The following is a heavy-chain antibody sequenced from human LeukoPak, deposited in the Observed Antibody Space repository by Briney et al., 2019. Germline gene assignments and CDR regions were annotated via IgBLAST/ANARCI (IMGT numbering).Heavy chain of an antibody. J-gene: IGHJ5*02. D-gene: IGHD3-10*01. CDR3: ARGRAVRGVIRWFDP. CDR2: MNPNSGNT. V-gene: IGHV1-8*01. Sequence: GASVKVSCKASGYTFTSYDINWVRQATGQGLEWMGWMNPNSGNTGYAQKFQGRVTMTRNTSISTAYMELSSLRSEDTAVYYCARGRAVRGVIRWFDPWGQGTLVTVSS. CDR1: GYTFTSYD.